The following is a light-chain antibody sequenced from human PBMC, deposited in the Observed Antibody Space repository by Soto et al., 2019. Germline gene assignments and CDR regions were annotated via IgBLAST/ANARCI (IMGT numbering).Light chain of an antibody. CDR2: IDSDGSH. V-gene: IGLV4-69*01. CDR1: SGQTSYG. CDR3: QTWGAGVHVI. J-gene: IGLJ2*01. Sequence: QPVLTQSPSASASLGASVKLTCVLSSGQTSYGIAWHQLQPEKGPRYLMKIDSDGSHTKGDGVPDRLSGSRAGTEHYLTISSLQAEDEADYYCQTWGAGVHVIFGGGTKLTVL.